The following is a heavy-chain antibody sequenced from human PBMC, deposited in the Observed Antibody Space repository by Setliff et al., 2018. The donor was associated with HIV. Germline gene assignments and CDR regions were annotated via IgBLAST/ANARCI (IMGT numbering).Heavy chain of an antibody. D-gene: IGHD3-10*01. J-gene: IGHJ4*02. V-gene: IGHV4-59*04. CDR3: SRHGTYYHLFDI. CDR1: GGSISNHF. CDR2: IYYNGTT. Sequence: LTCTVPGGSISNHFWSWIPQPPGKGLEWLGSIYYNGTTFYNPSLRRRLTISVDTSKNQVSLKLTSVSAADSSLYYCSRHGTYYHLFDIWGQGSPVTVSS.